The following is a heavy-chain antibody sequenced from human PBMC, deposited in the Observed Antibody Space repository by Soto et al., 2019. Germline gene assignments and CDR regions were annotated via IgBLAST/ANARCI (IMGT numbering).Heavy chain of an antibody. CDR1: GYTFTSYA. Sequence: QVQLVQSGAEEKKPGASVKVSCKASGYTFTSYAMHWVRQAPGQRLEWMGWNNAGNGNPKYTKKFQGRVPITRDTSATTANMERSSLRSEDTAVYYCARSIVVVTALDYWGQGTLGTVSS. V-gene: IGHV1-3*05. J-gene: IGHJ4*02. CDR3: ARSIVVVTALDY. CDR2: NNAGNGNP. D-gene: IGHD2-21*02.